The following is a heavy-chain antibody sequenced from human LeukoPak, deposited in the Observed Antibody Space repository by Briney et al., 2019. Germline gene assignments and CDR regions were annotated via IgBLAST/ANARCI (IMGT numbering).Heavy chain of an antibody. CDR1: GGSISSNSYY. CDR3: ARLSGSWEFDY. V-gene: IGHV4-39*01. J-gene: IGHJ4*02. Sequence: SEPLSLTCTVSGGSISSNSYYWGWIRPPPGKGLEWIGSIYYSGSTYYNPSLKSRVTISVDTSKNQFSLKLSSVTAADTAVYYCARLSGSWEFDYWGQGTLVTVSS. D-gene: IGHD6-13*01. CDR2: IYYSGST.